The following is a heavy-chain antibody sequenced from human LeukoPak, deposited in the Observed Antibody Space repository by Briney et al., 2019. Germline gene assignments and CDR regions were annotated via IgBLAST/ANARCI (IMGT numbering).Heavy chain of an antibody. CDR1: GFTFSSYE. V-gene: IGHV3-48*03. Sequence: GVSLRLSCSASGFTFSSYEMNWVRHAPGKGLEWVSYISSSGSTIYYAYSVKGRFTISRDNAKNSLYLHMNSLRAEDTALYYCASTEGSYDILPGYYHNDYWGQGTLVTVSS. J-gene: IGHJ4*02. D-gene: IGHD3-9*01. CDR3: ASTEGSYDILPGYYHNDY. CDR2: ISSSGSTI.